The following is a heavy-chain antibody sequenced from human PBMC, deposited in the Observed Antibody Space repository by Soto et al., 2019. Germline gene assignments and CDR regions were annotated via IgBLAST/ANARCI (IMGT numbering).Heavy chain of an antibody. CDR3: AYGAIGPDY. CDR1: GFSLSSSGVG. J-gene: IGHJ4*02. D-gene: IGHD2-21*01. Sequence: QITLKESGPTLVKPTQTLTLTCTFSGFSLSSSGVGVGWIRQPPGKGLEWLALVYWDDDKRYSPSLKSRLTITKDSSKNQVVLEFTNMGPVDTATYYCAYGAIGPDYWGQGTLVTVSS. V-gene: IGHV2-5*02. CDR2: VYWDDDK.